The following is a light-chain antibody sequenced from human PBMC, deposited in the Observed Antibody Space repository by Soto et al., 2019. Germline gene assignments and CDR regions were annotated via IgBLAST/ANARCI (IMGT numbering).Light chain of an antibody. V-gene: IGLV2-14*01. CDR3: SSHTISVTWV. Sequence: QSALTQPASVSGSPGQSIIISCTGTSSDIGSSNFVSWFQQSPCQAPKLLIYEATNRPSGVSERFSGSKSGNTASLTISGLQTEDEADYYCSSHTISVTWVFGGGTQLTVL. J-gene: IGLJ2*01. CDR1: SSDIGSSNF. CDR2: EAT.